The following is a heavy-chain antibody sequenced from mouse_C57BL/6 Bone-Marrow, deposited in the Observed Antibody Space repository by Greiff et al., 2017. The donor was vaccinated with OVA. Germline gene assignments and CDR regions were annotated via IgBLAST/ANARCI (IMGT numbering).Heavy chain of an antibody. CDR3: AEGNYVGAMDY. V-gene: IGHV1-82*01. Sequence: VQVVESGPELVKPGASVKISCKASGYAFSSSWMNWVKQRPGKGLEWIGRIYPGDGDTNYNGKFKGKATLTADKSSSTAYMQLSSLTSEDSAVYFCAEGNYVGAMDYWGQGTSVTVSS. CDR2: IYPGDGDT. J-gene: IGHJ4*01. D-gene: IGHD2-1*01. CDR1: GYAFSSSW.